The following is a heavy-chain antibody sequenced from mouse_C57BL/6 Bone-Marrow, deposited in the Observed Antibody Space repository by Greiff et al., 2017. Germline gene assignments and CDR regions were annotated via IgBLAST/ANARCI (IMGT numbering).Heavy chain of an antibody. CDR3: TTFYYYGSSTSWFAY. Sequence: VQLQQSGAELVRPGASVKLSCTASGFNIKDDYMHWVKQRPEQGLEWIGWIDPENGDTEYASKFQGKATITADTSSNTAYLQLSSLTSEDTAVYYCTTFYYYGSSTSWFAYWGQGTLVTVSA. V-gene: IGHV14-4*01. D-gene: IGHD1-1*01. CDR2: IDPENGDT. J-gene: IGHJ3*01. CDR1: GFNIKDDY.